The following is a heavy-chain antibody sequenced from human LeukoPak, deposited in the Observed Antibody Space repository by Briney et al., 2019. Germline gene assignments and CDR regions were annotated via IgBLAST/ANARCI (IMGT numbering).Heavy chain of an antibody. CDR2: ISSGSTI. D-gene: IGHD3-10*01. V-gene: IGHV3-11*01. CDR3: ARDLHYYGSGSCFGY. Sequence: GGSLRLSCAASGFTFSDYYMSWIRQAPGEGLEWVSYISSGSTIYYAGSVKGRFTISRDNAKNSLYLQMNSLRAEDTAVYYCARDLHYYGSGSCFGYWGQGTLVTVSS. CDR1: GFTFSDYY. J-gene: IGHJ4*02.